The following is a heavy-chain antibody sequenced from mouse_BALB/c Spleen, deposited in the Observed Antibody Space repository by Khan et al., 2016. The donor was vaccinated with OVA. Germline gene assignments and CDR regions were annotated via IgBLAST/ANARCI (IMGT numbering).Heavy chain of an antibody. CDR3: ARSYGSWAMDY. CDR1: GYSITSGF. CDR2: ITYSGNT. J-gene: IGHJ4*01. Sequence: EVQLQESGPSLVKPSQTLSLTCSVTGYSITSGFWTWIRKFPGNKFEYLGYITYSGNTYYYPSLKSRISITRDTSNNQYYLQLNSVTTEDTATYDCARSYGSWAMDYWGQGTSVTVSS. D-gene: IGHD1-1*01. V-gene: IGHV3-8*02.